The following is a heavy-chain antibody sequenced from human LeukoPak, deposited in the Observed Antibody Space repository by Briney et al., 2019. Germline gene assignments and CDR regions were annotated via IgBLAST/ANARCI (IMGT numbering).Heavy chain of an antibody. J-gene: IGHJ4*02. CDR3: AKPFFDYGVLGY. CDR1: GFTFSSYA. Sequence: GGSLRLSCAASGFTFSSYAMSWVRQAPGKGLEWVSAISGSGGSTHYADSVKGRFTISRDNSKNTLYLQMNSLRAEDTAVYYCAKPFFDYGVLGYWGQGTLVTVSS. CDR2: ISGSGGST. V-gene: IGHV3-23*01. D-gene: IGHD4-17*01.